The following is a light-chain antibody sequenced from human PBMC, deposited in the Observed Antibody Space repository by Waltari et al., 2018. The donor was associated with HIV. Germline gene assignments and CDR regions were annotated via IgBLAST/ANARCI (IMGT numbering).Light chain of an antibody. CDR3: QVWDIISAYVI. CDR1: NVGSKD. J-gene: IGLJ2*01. Sequence: SSVLTQPPSVSVAPGQTVSMTCDGNNVGSKDVHWYQQKPGQAPVLGVNDDSDRPSGIPGRFSGSRSGNTATLSISRVEVGDGADYYCQVWDIISAYVIFGGGTKLTVL. CDR2: DDS. V-gene: IGLV3-21*02.